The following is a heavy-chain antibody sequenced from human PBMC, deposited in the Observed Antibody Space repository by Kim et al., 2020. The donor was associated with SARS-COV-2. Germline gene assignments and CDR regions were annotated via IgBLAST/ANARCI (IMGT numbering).Heavy chain of an antibody. CDR1: GFTFSSYG. J-gene: IGHJ4*02. CDR2: ISYDGSNK. CDR3: AKGPDTADGDY. V-gene: IGHV3-30*18. Sequence: GGSLRLSCAASGFTFSSYGMHWVRQAPGKGLEWVAVISYDGSNKYYADSVKGRFTISRDNSKNTLYLQMNSLRAEDTAVYYCAKGPDTADGDYWGQGTLVTVSS. D-gene: IGHD5-18*01.